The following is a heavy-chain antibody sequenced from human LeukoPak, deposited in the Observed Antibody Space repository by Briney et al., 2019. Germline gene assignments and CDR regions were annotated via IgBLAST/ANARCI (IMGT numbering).Heavy chain of an antibody. Sequence: ASVKVSCKASGGTFSSYAISWVRQAPGQGLEWMGWIGTYSGNTEYAQEFQGRVTMTTDTSTSTGYMELRNLRSDDTAVYFCVREWDHTRMTFDIWGQGTMVTVSS. CDR2: IGTYSGNT. CDR3: VREWDHTRMTFDI. CDR1: GGTFSSYA. D-gene: IGHD1-26*01. J-gene: IGHJ3*02. V-gene: IGHV1-18*01.